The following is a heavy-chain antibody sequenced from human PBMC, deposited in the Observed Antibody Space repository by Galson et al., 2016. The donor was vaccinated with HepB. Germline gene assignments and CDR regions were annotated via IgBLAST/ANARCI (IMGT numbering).Heavy chain of an antibody. CDR1: GDSVSSNSAG. CDR3: ARSYLLGRGFGW. CDR2: TYYRSNWHN. V-gene: IGHV6-1*01. D-gene: IGHD7-27*01. J-gene: IGHJ4*02. Sequence: CAISGDSVSSNSAGWYWIRQTPSRGLECLGRTYYRSNWHNDYAESVKSRIIINPDTSKNQFSLHLNSVTPEDTAVYYCARSYLLGRGFGWWGQGTLVTVSS.